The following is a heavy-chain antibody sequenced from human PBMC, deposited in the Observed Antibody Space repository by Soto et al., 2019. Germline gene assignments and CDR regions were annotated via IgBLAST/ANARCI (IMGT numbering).Heavy chain of an antibody. CDR1: GGSISSSNW. CDR3: ARDWEVDTAMAYGDAVDI. Sequence: SETLSLTCAVSGGSISSSNWWSWVRQPPGKGLEWIGEIYHSGSTNYNPSLKSRVTISVDKSKNQFSLKLSSVTAADTAVYYCARDWEVDTAMAYGDAVDIWGQGTMVTVSS. J-gene: IGHJ3*02. CDR2: IYHSGST. D-gene: IGHD5-18*01. V-gene: IGHV4-4*02.